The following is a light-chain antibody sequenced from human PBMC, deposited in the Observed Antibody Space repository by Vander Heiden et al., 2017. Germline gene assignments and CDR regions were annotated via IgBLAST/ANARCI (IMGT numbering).Light chain of an antibody. V-gene: IGLV2-23*02. CDR2: EVS. J-gene: IGLJ2*01. CDR1: SSDVGSYNL. CDR3: CSYAGSSTLV. Sequence: QSALTQPASVSRSPGQSITTSCTGTSSDVGSYNLASWYQQHPGKAPKLMIYEVSKRPSGVSNRFSGSKSGNTASLTISGLQAEDEADYYCCSYAGSSTLVFGGGTKLTVL.